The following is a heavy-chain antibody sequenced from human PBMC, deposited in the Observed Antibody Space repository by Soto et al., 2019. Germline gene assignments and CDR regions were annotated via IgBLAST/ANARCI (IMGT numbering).Heavy chain of an antibody. CDR3: AREGLVLVPTTVNSDYYYYAMDV. Sequence: PSVKVSCKASGGTFSNYAISWVRQAPGQGLEWMGGIILPFGTANYAQKFQGRVTITADESMTTAYMELSGLRSEDTAVYYCAREGLVLVPTTVNSDYYYYAMDVWGQGTTVTVSS. V-gene: IGHV1-69*13. CDR2: IILPFGTA. CDR1: GGTFSNYA. J-gene: IGHJ6*02. D-gene: IGHD2-2*01.